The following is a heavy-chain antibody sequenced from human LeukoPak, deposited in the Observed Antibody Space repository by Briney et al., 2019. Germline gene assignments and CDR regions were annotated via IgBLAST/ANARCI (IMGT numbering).Heavy chain of an antibody. CDR1: GYTFTSYG. CDR3: ARAIICTGVRGASCNYDY. Sequence: ASVRVSCKASGYTFTSYGISWVRQAPGQGLAWMGFISGNNGDTKYAQNLQDRVTFTTDTSTSTAYMELRSLRSDDTAVYFCARAIICTGVRGASCNYDYWGQGTLVTVSS. V-gene: IGHV1-18*01. CDR2: ISGNNGDT. J-gene: IGHJ4*02. D-gene: IGHD2-8*02.